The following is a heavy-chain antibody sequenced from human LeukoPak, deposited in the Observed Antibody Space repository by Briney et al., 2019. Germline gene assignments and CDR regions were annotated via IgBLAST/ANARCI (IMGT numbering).Heavy chain of an antibody. V-gene: IGHV3-21*01. D-gene: IGHD1-1*01. CDR3: AKQPRFTTTPKGFDY. J-gene: IGHJ4*02. CDR1: GFTFSSYS. Sequence: GGSLRLSSAASGFTFSSYSMNWVRQAPGKGLEWVSSISSSSSYIYYADSVKGRFTISRDNAKNSLYLQMNSLRAEDTAVYYCAKQPRFTTTPKGFDYRGQGTLVTVSS. CDR2: ISSSSSYI.